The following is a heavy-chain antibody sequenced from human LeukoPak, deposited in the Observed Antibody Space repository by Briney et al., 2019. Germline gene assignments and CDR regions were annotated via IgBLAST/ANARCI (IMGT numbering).Heavy chain of an antibody. Sequence: QPGGSLTLSCAASGFTVSPHYMSRVRQAPGKGLEWVSVIYTGGSTYYADSVKGRFTISRDNSKNTLYLQMNSLRVEDTAVYYCARGCSSGDVTAADYGGQGTLVTVSS. CDR1: GFTVSPHY. V-gene: IGHV3-66*02. D-gene: IGHD2-21*02. CDR3: ARGCSSGDVTAADY. CDR2: IYTGGST. J-gene: IGHJ4*02.